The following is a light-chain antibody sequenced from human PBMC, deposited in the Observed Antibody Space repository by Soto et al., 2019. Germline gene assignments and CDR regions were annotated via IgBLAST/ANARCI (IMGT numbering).Light chain of an antibody. J-gene: IGLJ2*01. CDR1: TSNIGTNA. CDR2: YDD. Sequence: QAVVTQPPSVSAAPRQRVTISCSGRTSNIGTNAVNWYQQIPGKAPKLLIYYDDLLPSGISDRFSASKSGTSASLAISGLQSEDEADYYCATWDDGLNAVVFGGGTKLTVL. CDR3: ATWDDGLNAVV. V-gene: IGLV1-36*01.